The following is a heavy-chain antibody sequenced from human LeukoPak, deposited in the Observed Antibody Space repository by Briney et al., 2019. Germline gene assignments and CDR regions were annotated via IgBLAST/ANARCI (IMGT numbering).Heavy chain of an antibody. CDR2: INPNSGGT. CDR3: ARGSQSYYYYDSSGRLDI. Sequence: ASVKVSCKASGYTFTGYYMHWVRQAPGQGLEWMGWINPNSGGTNYAQKFQGRVTMTRDTSISTAYMELSRLRSDDTAVYYCARGSQSYYYYDSSGRLDIWGQGTMVTVSS. CDR1: GYTFTGYY. D-gene: IGHD3-22*01. J-gene: IGHJ3*02. V-gene: IGHV1-2*02.